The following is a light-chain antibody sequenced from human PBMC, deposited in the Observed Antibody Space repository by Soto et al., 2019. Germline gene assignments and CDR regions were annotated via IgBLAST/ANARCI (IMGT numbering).Light chain of an antibody. V-gene: IGLV4-69*01. CDR2: VNSDGSQ. CDR3: QIWGTGSQRV. Sequence: LVLTQSPSASASLGASVKLTCTLNRGHSSYALAWHRQQPGKGPRHLMKVNSDGSQSKGDGVPDRFSGSGPGAERYLTFSRLRYEDEAASYCQIWGTGSQRVFGGGSQLTVL. J-gene: IGLJ3*02. CDR1: RGHSSYA.